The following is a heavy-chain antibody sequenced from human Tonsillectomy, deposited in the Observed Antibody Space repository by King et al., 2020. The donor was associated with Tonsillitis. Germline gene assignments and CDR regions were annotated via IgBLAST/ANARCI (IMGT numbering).Heavy chain of an antibody. J-gene: IGHJ4*02. CDR1: GFTFSSYA. V-gene: IGHV3-64D*06. CDR2: ISSIGGST. D-gene: IGHD6-6*01. CDR3: VKDSSSSTYYFDY. Sequence: VQLVESGGGLVQPGGSLRLSCSASGFTFSSYAMHWVRQAPGKGLEYVSAISSIGGSTYYADSVKGRFTISRDNSKNTLYLQMSSLRAEDTAVYYCVKDSSSSTYYFDYWGQGTLVSVSS.